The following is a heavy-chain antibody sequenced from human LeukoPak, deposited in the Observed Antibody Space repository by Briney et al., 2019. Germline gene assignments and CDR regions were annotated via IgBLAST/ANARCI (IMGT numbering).Heavy chain of an antibody. CDR2: IGGGGRDT. D-gene: IGHD4/OR15-4a*01. CDR1: GFTFSTYA. V-gene: IGHV3-23*01. J-gene: IGHJ6*03. Sequence: GGSLRLSCAASGFTFSTYAMSWVRQAPGKGLEWLSTIGGGGRDTLYADSVKGRFTVSRDNSKNTLYLQMSSLRAEDTAVYFCAKNRGANYYNYYMDVWGKGTTVTVSS. CDR3: AKNRGANYYNYYMDV.